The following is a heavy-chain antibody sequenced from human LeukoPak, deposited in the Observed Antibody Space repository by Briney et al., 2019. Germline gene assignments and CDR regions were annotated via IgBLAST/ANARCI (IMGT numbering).Heavy chain of an antibody. J-gene: IGHJ5*02. CDR2: IYYSGST. D-gene: IGHD6-19*01. Sequence: SETLSLTCTVSGGSISNYYWSWIRQPPGKGLEWIGYIYYSGSTNYNPSLKSRVTISVDTSKNQFSLKLSSVTAADTAVYYCATSGYSSGSPFDPWSQGTLVTVSS. CDR3: ATSGYSSGSPFDP. CDR1: GGSISNYY. V-gene: IGHV4-59*01.